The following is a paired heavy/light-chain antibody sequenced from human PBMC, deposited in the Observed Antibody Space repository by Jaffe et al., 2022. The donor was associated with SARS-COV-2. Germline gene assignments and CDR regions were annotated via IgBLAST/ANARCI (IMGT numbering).Light chain of an antibody. CDR2: EDS. CDR3: YSTDSSGNHRGV. J-gene: IGLJ2*01. CDR1: ALPKKY. Sequence: SYELTQPPSVSVSPGQTARITCSGDALPKKYAYWYQQKSGQAPVLVIYEDSKRPSGIPERFSGSSSGTMATLTISGAQVEDEADYYCYSTDSSGNHRGVFGGGTKLTVL. V-gene: IGLV3-10*01.
Heavy chain of an antibody. V-gene: IGHV1-69*01. Sequence: QVQLVQSGAEVKKPGSSVKVSCKASGGTFSSYAISWVRQAPGQGLEWMGGIIPIFGTANYAQKFQGRVTITADESTSTAYMELSSLRSEDTAVYYCARGGGSYCSSTSCYDVYYYYYMDVWGKGTTVTVSS. D-gene: IGHD2-2*01. J-gene: IGHJ6*03. CDR3: ARGGGSYCSSTSCYDVYYYYYMDV. CDR2: IIPIFGTA. CDR1: GGTFSSYA.